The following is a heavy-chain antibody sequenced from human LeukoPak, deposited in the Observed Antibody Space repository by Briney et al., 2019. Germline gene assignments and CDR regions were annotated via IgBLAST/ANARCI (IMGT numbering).Heavy chain of an antibody. Sequence: GRSLRLSCAASGFTFSSYGMHWVRQAPGKGLEWVAVISYDGSNKYYVDSVKGRFTISRDNSKNTLYLQMNSLRAEDTAVYYCARAALVPGPYDAFDIWGQGTMVTVSS. V-gene: IGHV3-30*03. J-gene: IGHJ3*02. CDR2: ISYDGSNK. D-gene: IGHD6-6*01. CDR3: ARAALVPGPYDAFDI. CDR1: GFTFSSYG.